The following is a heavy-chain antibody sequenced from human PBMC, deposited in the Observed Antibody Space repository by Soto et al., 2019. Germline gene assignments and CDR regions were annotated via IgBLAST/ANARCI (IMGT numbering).Heavy chain of an antibody. D-gene: IGHD6-6*01. CDR3: AGGSSKSWFDP. Sequence: QVQLKESGPGLAKPSQTLSLTCNVSNGSISSSGYSWTWIRQHPGQGLEWIGYIYYSGSTYYNPSLKSRVTISVDTSKNQFSLKLGSVTAADTAIYYCAGGSSKSWFDPWGQGTLVTVSS. CDR2: IYYSGST. J-gene: IGHJ5*02. V-gene: IGHV4-31*03. CDR1: NGSISSSGYS.